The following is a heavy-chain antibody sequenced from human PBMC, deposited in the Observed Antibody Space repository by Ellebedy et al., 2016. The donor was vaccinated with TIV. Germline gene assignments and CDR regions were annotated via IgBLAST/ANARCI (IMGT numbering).Heavy chain of an antibody. D-gene: IGHD2-8*01. CDR1: GFTMSNAW. CDR2: VKSEREGGAI. V-gene: IGHV3-15*07. Sequence: GESLKISXVASGFTMSNAWMTWVRQAPGKGPEWVGRVKSEREGGAIDYGAPVKGRFTISRDDSKNRVYLQLSRLNTEDTAIYYCATEGHCAIAVCSSDLYGLDVWGQGTTVTVSS. J-gene: IGHJ6*02. CDR3: ATEGHCAIAVCSSDLYGLDV.